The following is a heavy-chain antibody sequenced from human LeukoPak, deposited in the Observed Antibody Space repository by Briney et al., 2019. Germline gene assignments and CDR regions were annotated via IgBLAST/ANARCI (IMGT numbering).Heavy chain of an antibody. V-gene: IGHV3-48*03. J-gene: IGHJ4*02. CDR3: ALLAVASDFDY. Sequence: PRGSLRLSCAVSGFPFSFYEMNWVRQAPGKGLEWVSNIGSSGTTIYYADSVKGRFSISRDNAKSSLYLQMNSLRVEDTAVYYCALLAVASDFDYWGQGALVTVSS. CDR2: IGSSGTTI. CDR1: GFPFSFYE. D-gene: IGHD6-19*01.